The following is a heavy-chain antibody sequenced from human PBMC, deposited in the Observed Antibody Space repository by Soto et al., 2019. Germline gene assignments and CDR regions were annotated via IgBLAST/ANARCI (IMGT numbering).Heavy chain of an antibody. D-gene: IGHD2-2*01. CDR3: ARGRIVVVPAAPAYYYYGMDV. J-gene: IGHJ6*02. CDR2: INAGNGNT. V-gene: IGHV1-3*01. Sequence: ASVKVSCKTSGYTFTSYAMHWVRQAPGQRLEWMGWINAGNGNTKYSQKFQGRVTITRDTSASTAYMELSSLRSEDTAVYYCARGRIVVVPAAPAYYYYGMDVWGQGTTVTVSS. CDR1: GYTFTSYA.